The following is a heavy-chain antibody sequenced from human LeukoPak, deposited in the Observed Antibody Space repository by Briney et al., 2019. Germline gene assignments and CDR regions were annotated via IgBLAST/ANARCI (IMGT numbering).Heavy chain of an antibody. CDR3: ASSWYSDY. Sequence: SETLSLTCTVSGGSISSSSYYWCWIRQRPGKGLEWIGSIYYSGSTYYNPSLKSRVTISVDTSKNQFSLKLSSVTAADTAVYYCASSWYSDYWGQGTLVTVSS. CDR2: IYYSGST. CDR1: GGSISSSSYY. J-gene: IGHJ4*02. V-gene: IGHV4-39*01. D-gene: IGHD6-13*01.